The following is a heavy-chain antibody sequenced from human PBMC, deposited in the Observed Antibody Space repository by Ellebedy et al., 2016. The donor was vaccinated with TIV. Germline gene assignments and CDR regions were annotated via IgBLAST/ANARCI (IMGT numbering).Heavy chain of an antibody. J-gene: IGHJ4*02. CDR1: GGTFISYA. Sequence: ASVKVSCKASGGTFISYAINWVRQAPGQGLEWMGWISTGNGNTKYSQNFQGRVTITRDTSASTAYMELNSLRSEDTAVYYCARVGRGYGGNDYWGQGTLVTVSS. CDR3: ARVGRGYGGNDY. CDR2: ISTGNGNT. V-gene: IGHV1-3*04. D-gene: IGHD4-23*01.